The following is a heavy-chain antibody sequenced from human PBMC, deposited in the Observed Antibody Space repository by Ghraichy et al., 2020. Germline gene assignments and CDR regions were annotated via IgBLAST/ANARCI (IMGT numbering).Heavy chain of an antibody. V-gene: IGHV3-23*01. Sequence: GGSLRLSCAASGFMFNTYALGWVRQAPEMGLEWVSTISGSGGSTFYADSVRGRFTISRDNSKNTVYVQMNSLRAEDTAVYYCAKLAHFDFWSGYYHYFYYWGQGTLVTVFS. J-gene: IGHJ4*02. CDR3: AKLAHFDFWSGYYHYFYY. CDR1: GFMFNTYA. CDR2: ISGSGGST. D-gene: IGHD3-3*01.